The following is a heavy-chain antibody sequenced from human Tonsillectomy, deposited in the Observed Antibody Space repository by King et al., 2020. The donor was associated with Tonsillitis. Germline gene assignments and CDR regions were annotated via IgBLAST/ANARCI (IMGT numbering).Heavy chain of an antibody. D-gene: IGHD3-22*01. V-gene: IGHV3-7*03. Sequence: VQLVESGGGLVQPGGSLRLSCAASGFTFSSYWMSWVRQAPGKGLEWVATIKQDGSEKYYVDSVKGRFTISRDNAKNSLYLQLNSLRAEDTAVYYCAREGIILTYDYDTSGSPEYYCDYWGQGTLVTVAS. CDR3: AREGIILTYDYDTSGSPEYYCDY. J-gene: IGHJ4*02. CDR2: IKQDGSEK. CDR1: GFTFSSYW.